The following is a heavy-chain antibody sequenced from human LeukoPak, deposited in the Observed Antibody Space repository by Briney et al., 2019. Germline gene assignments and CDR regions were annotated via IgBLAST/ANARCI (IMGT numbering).Heavy chain of an antibody. CDR3: AKEIRWGVTTVSHFDY. J-gene: IGHJ4*02. Sequence: GSLRLSCAASGFTFSSYAMRWCRQAPGQGLEWVSAISGSSGSIYYADSVKGRFTISRDNSKNTLYLQMNSLRAEDTAVYYCAKEIRWGVTTVSHFDYWGQGTLVTVSP. D-gene: IGHD4-17*01. V-gene: IGHV3-23*01. CDR1: GFTFSSYA. CDR2: ISGSSGSI.